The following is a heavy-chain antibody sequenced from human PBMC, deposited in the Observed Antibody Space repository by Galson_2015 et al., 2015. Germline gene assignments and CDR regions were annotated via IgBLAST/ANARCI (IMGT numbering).Heavy chain of an antibody. D-gene: IGHD3-16*01. J-gene: IGHJ4*02. CDR1: GFTFSSYW. CDR3: ARTVSLMTTLTARLYYFDY. Sequence: SLRLSCAASGFTFSSYWMSWVRQAPGKGLEWVANIKQDGSEKYYVDSVKGRFTISRDNAKNSLYLQMNCLRAEDTAVYYCARTVSLMTTLTARLYYFDYWGQGTLVTVSS. V-gene: IGHV3-7*01. CDR2: IKQDGSEK.